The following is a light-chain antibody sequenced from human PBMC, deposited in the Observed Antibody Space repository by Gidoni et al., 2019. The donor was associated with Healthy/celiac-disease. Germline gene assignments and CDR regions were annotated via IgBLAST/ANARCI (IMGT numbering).Light chain of an antibody. Sequence: SSELTQDPAVSVALGQTVRITCQGDSLRSYYASWYQQKPGQAPVLVTYGKNNRPSGIPDRFSGSSSGNTASLTITGAQAEDEADYYCNSRDSSGNHLGGVFGTGTKVTVL. V-gene: IGLV3-19*01. CDR2: GKN. J-gene: IGLJ1*01. CDR3: NSRDSSGNHLGGV. CDR1: SLRSYY.